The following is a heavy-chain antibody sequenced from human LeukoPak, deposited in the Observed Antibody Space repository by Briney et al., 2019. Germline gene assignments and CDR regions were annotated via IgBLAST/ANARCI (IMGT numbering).Heavy chain of an antibody. Sequence: GESLKISCKGSGYSFTSYWIGWVRQMPGKGLEWMGIIYPGDPDTRYSPSFQGQVTISADKSISTAYLQWSSLKASDTAMYYCASQYYYDSSGYSDAFDIWGQGTMVTVSS. V-gene: IGHV5-51*01. D-gene: IGHD3-22*01. J-gene: IGHJ3*02. CDR1: GYSFTSYW. CDR2: IYPGDPDT. CDR3: ASQYYYDSSGYSDAFDI.